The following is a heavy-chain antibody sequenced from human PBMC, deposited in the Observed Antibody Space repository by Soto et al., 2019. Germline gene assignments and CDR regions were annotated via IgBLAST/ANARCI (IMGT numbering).Heavy chain of an antibody. CDR2: INAGNGNT. Sequence: QVQLVQSGAEEKKPGASVKVSCKASGYTFTSYAMHWVRQAPGQRLEWMGWINAGNGNTKYSQKFQGRVTITRATSASTAYMDTAVYYCAAGILITVTYWGQGTLVTVSS. J-gene: IGHJ4*02. CDR1: GYTFTSYA. CDR3: TY. V-gene: IGHV1-3*05. D-gene: IGHD4-17*01.